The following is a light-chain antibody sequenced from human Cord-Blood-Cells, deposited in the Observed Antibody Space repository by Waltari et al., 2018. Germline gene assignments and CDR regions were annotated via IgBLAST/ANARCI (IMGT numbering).Light chain of an antibody. CDR3: GADHGSGSNFVV. V-gene: IGLV9-49*01. Sequence: QPVLTQPPSASASLGASVTLTCTLSSGYSNSKVDWYQQRPGKGPRFVMRVGTGGIVGSKGDGIPDRFSVLGSGLNRYLTIKNIQEEDESDYHCGADHGSGSNFVVFGGGTKLTVL. CDR2: VGTGGIVG. CDR1: SGYSNSK. J-gene: IGLJ3*02.